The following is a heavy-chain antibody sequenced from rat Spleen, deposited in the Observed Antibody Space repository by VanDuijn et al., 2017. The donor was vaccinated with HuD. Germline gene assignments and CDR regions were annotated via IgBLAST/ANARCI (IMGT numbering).Heavy chain of an antibody. Sequence: EVQLVESGGGLVQSGRSLKLSCVASGFTFNNYWMTWIRQAPGKGLEWVSSITSTGGSTYYPDSVKGRFTISRDNAKSTLHLQMTSLRSEDTATYHCTRSVFDYWGQGVMVTVSS. CDR1: GFTFNNYW. J-gene: IGHJ2*01. CDR2: ITSTGGST. CDR3: TRSVFDY. V-gene: IGHV5-31*01.